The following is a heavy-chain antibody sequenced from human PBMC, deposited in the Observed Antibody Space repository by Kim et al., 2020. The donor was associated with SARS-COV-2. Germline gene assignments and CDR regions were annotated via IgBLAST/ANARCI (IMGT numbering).Heavy chain of an antibody. Sequence: GESLKISCQGSGYDFIIYYIAWVRQMPGKGLEWMGIIYPGDSDTTYSPSFQGQVTISVDKSINPAYLQWSSLKASDTAIYYCARLKSTAVNWFDPLGQGT. V-gene: IGHV5-51*01. CDR2: IYPGDSDT. J-gene: IGHJ5*02. CDR3: ARLKSTAVNWFDP. CDR1: GYDFIIYY. D-gene: IGHD4-4*01.